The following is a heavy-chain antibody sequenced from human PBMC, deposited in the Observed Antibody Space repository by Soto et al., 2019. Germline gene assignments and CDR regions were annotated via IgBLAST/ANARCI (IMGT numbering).Heavy chain of an antibody. J-gene: IGHJ4*02. Sequence: QITLKESGPTLVKPTQTLTLTCTFSGFSLSTSGVGVGWIRQPPGKALEWLALIYWDDDKRYSPSLKSRLTITKDTSKNQVGRTMTNMDPVDTATYYCAQIPVRGVSSSWGQGTLVTVSS. CDR3: AQIPVRGVSSS. CDR1: GFSLSTSGVG. CDR2: IYWDDDK. D-gene: IGHD3-10*02. V-gene: IGHV2-5*02.